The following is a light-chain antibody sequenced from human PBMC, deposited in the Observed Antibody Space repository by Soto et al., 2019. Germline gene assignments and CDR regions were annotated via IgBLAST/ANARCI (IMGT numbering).Light chain of an antibody. CDR1: QSVSSF. Sequence: EIVLTQSPATLSLSPGERATLSCRASQSVSSFLAWYQQKPGQAPRLLIYDASDRATGIPARFSGSGSGTDFTLTISSLESEDFAAYYCQQCSNWPLTFGQGTKVAIK. J-gene: IGKJ1*01. V-gene: IGKV3-11*01. CDR3: QQCSNWPLT. CDR2: DAS.